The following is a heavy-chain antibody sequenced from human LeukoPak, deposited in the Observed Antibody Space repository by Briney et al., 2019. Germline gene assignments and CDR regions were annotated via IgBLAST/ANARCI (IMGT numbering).Heavy chain of an antibody. D-gene: IGHD1-7*01. Sequence: SQTLSLTCTVSGGSLSSGGYYWSWLRQHPGKGLEWIGYIYYSGSTYYNPSLKSRVTISVDTSKNQFSLKLSSVTAADTAVYYCARGNWNSLDYWGQGTLVTVSS. CDR2: IYYSGST. J-gene: IGHJ4*02. CDR3: ARGNWNSLDY. CDR1: GGSLSSGGYY. V-gene: IGHV4-31*03.